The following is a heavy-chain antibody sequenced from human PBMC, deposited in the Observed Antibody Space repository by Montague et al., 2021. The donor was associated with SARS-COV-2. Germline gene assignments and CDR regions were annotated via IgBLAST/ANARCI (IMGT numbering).Heavy chain of an antibody. CDR3: ARGILLRYFDWTYYYYGMDV. V-gene: IGHV4-34*01. D-gene: IGHD3-9*01. CDR1: GGSFSGYY. Sequence: SETLSLTCAVYGGSFSGYYWSWIRQPPGKGLEWIGEINHSGSTNYNPSLKSRVTISVDTSKSQFSLKLSSVTAADTAVYYCARGILLRYFDWTYYYYGMDVWGQGTTVTASS. CDR2: INHSGST. J-gene: IGHJ6*02.